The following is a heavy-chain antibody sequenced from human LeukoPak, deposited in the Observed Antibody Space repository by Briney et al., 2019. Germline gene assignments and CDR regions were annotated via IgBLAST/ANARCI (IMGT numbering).Heavy chain of an antibody. Sequence: AGGSLRLSCAASGFTFSSYNMNWVRQAPGKGLEWVSYISSSSSTIYYADSVKGRFTISRDNAKNSLYLQMNNLRDEDTAVYYCAVARVGDYFDYWGQGALVTVSS. J-gene: IGHJ4*02. CDR2: ISSSSSTI. V-gene: IGHV3-48*02. D-gene: IGHD2-2*01. CDR3: AVARVGDYFDY. CDR1: GFTFSSYN.